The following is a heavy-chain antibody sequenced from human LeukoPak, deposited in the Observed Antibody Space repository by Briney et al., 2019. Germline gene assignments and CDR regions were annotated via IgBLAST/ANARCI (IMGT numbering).Heavy chain of an antibody. Sequence: PSETLSLTCAVSGGSISSGGYSWSWIRQPPGKGLEWIGYIYHSGSTYYNPSLKSRVTISVDRSKNQFSLKLSSVTAADTAVYYCAAYSNSAPRFQHWGQGTLVTVSS. J-gene: IGHJ1*01. CDR3: AAYSNSAPRFQH. D-gene: IGHD6-13*01. CDR1: GGSISSGGYS. CDR2: IYHSGST. V-gene: IGHV4-30-2*01.